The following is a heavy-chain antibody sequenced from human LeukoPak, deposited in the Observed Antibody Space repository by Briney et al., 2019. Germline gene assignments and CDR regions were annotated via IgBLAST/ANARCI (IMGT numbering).Heavy chain of an antibody. CDR2: INGDGIAI. V-gene: IGHV3-74*01. D-gene: IGHD5-24*01. CDR1: GFSFSSHW. J-gene: IGHJ4*02. CDR3: ARDVKRDGFDY. Sequence: GGSLRLSCAGSGFSFSSHWLHWVRQVPGKGLEWVARINGDGIAINYADSVKGRFTISRDNAKNTVYLQMNSLRAEDTAVYYCARDVKRDGFDYWGQGTLVTVSS.